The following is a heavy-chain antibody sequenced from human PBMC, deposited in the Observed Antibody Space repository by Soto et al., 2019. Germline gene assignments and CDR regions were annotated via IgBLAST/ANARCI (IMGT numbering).Heavy chain of an antibody. V-gene: IGHV3-21*01. J-gene: IGHJ4*02. D-gene: IGHD5-18*01. CDR2: ISSSSSYI. Sequence: SGGSLRLSCAASGFTFSSYTMNWVRQAPGKGLEWVSSISSSSSYIYYADSVKGRFTISRDNSKNTLYLQMNSLRAEDTAVYYCAGGKATSHGYSGFDAWGQGTLVTVSS. CDR3: AGGKATSHGYSGFDA. CDR1: GFTFSSYT.